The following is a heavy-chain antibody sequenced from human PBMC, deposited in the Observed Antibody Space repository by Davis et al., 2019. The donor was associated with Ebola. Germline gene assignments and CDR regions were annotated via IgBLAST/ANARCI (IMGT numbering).Heavy chain of an antibody. CDR2: IYPGDSET. D-gene: IGHD3-16*02. CDR3: ARRIMITFGGVIAPENYFDY. Sequence: KVSCKGSGYTFTSYWIAWVRQVPGKGLEWMGSIYPGDSETRYSPSLQGQATISVDKSISTAYLRWSSLKASDTAMYYCARRIMITFGGVIAPENYFDYWGQGTLVTVSS. V-gene: IGHV5-51*01. J-gene: IGHJ4*02. CDR1: GYTFTSYW.